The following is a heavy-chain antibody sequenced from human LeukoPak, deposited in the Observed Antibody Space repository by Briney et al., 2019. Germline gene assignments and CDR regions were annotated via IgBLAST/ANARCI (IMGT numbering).Heavy chain of an antibody. J-gene: IGHJ5*02. D-gene: IGHD4-11*01. CDR2: IIPIFGTA. CDR1: GGTFSSYA. CDR3: ARRMTTVTTEGDWFDP. V-gene: IGHV1-69*13. Sequence: ASVKVSCKASGGTFSSYAIGWVRQAPGQGLEWMGGIIPIFGTANYAQKFQGRVTITADESTSTAYMELSSLRSEDTAVYYCARRMTTVTTEGDWFDPGAREPWSPSPQ.